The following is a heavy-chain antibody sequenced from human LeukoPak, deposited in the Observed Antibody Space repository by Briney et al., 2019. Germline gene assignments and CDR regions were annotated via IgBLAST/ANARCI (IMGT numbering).Heavy chain of an antibody. D-gene: IGHD6-19*01. CDR1: GYTFTSYD. J-gene: IGHJ5*02. Sequence: GASVKVSCKAAGYTFTSYDINWVRQDTGQGLEWMGWMNPNSGNTGYAQKFQGRVTMTRNTSISTAYMELSSLRSEDTAVYYCARGLYFRYSSGHNWFDPWGQGTPVTVSS. CDR2: MNPNSGNT. CDR3: ARGLYFRYSSGHNWFDP. V-gene: IGHV1-8*01.